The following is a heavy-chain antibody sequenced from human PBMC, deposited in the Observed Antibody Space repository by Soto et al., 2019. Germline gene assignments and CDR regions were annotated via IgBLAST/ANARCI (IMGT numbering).Heavy chain of an antibody. Sequence: QVQLQESGPGLVKPSGTLSLTCVVSDGSISSRSWWSWVRQPPGKGLEWIGEMLHTGSTSYNPSRKSRVNISGDRAKNQVSLKLTSVTAADTAVYYCAGARTDGEGFGFYYGMDVWGRGTTVTVSS. V-gene: IGHV4-4*02. J-gene: IGHJ6*02. CDR3: AGARTDGEGFGFYYGMDV. D-gene: IGHD3-10*01. CDR2: MLHTGST. CDR1: DGSISSRSW.